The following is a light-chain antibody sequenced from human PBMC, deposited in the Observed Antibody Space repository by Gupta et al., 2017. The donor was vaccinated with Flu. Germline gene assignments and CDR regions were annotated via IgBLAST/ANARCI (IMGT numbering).Light chain of an antibody. CDR1: NSKIGSNF. CDR3: AVWDDSLNGPVV. Sequence: QSVLTQPPSASGTPGQRVTISCSGSNSKIGSNFVSWYQQLPGTAPKLLIYNNDQRPLGVPDRFSGSNTDTSASLAISGLQSEDEADYYCAVWDDSLNGPVVFGRGTKLTVL. V-gene: IGLV1-44*01. CDR2: NND. J-gene: IGLJ2*01.